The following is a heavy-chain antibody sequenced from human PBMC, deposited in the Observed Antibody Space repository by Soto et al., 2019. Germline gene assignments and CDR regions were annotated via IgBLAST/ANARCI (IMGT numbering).Heavy chain of an antibody. J-gene: IGHJ4*02. D-gene: IGHD2-15*01. V-gene: IGHV1-46*01. CDR2: IHPSGGIT. CDR1: GYSFTTYF. CDR3: ARDGNRHYFDF. Sequence: QVQLVQSGAEVKKPGASVMVSCKASGYSFTTYFVHWVRQAPGQGLEWLGRIHPSGGITIYAQQFLGRVTVTRDTSTTTVYMELNSLTSEDTAVYYCARDGNRHYFDFWGQGTLVTVSS.